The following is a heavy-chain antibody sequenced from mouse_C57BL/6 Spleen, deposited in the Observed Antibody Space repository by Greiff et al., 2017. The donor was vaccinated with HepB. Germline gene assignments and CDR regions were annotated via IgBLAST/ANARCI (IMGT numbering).Heavy chain of an antibody. CDR3: ATALYDGYAMDY. CDR2: IYPGDGDT. D-gene: IGHD2-12*01. CDR1: GYAFSNSW. J-gene: IGHJ4*01. Sequence: VQLQESGPELVKPGASVKISCKASGYAFSNSWMNWVKQRPGKGLEWIGRIYPGDGDTNYNGKFKGKATLTADKSSSTAYMQLSSLTSEDSAVYFCATALYDGYAMDYWGQGTSVTVSS. V-gene: IGHV1-82*01.